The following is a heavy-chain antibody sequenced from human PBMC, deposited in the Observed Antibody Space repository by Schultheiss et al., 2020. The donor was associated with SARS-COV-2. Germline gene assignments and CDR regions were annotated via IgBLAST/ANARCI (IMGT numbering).Heavy chain of an antibody. CDR3: ASTLGPYCSSTSCYDRGDV. V-gene: IGHV4-39*01. CDR1: GGSISSSSYY. J-gene: IGHJ6*04. Sequence: SETLSLTCTVSGGSISSSSYYWGWIRQPPGKGLEWIGSIYYSGSTYYNPSLKSRVTISVDTSKNQFSLKLSSVTAADTAVYYCASTLGPYCSSTSCYDRGDVWGKGTTVTVSS. CDR2: IYYSGST. D-gene: IGHD2-2*01.